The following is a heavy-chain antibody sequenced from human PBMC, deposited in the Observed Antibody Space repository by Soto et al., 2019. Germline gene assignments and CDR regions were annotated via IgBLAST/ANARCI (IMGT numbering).Heavy chain of an antibody. J-gene: IGHJ4*02. CDR2: IYYSGST. D-gene: IGHD6-13*01. CDR3: ASRYGTAFDY. CDR1: GGSMSSYY. V-gene: IGHV4-59*01. Sequence: QVQLQESGPGLVKPSETLSLTCTVSGGSMSSYYWSWIRQPPGKGLEWIGYIYYSGSTNYNPSLKRRVTTPVDTSKNQFSLKLSSVTAADTAVYYCASRYGTAFDYWGQGTLVTVSS.